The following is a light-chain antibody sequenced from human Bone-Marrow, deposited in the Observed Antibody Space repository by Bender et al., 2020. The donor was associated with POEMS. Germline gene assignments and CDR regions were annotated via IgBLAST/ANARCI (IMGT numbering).Light chain of an antibody. J-gene: IGLJ2*01. Sequence: QSALTQPASVSGSPGQSITISCTGTSSDIGGYGYVSWYRQHPGKAPMLIFYEIYNRPSGISPRFSGSTSGSTSSLTISGLQADDEAAYYCSSYTLSATQIFGGGTKLTVL. V-gene: IGLV2-14*01. CDR3: SSYTLSATQI. CDR1: SSDIGGYGY. CDR2: EIY.